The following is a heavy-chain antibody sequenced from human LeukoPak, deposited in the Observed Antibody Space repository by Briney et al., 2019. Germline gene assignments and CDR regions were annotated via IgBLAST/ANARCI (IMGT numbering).Heavy chain of an antibody. Sequence: GGSLRLSCAASGFTFNSYWMHWVRHAPGKGLVWVSRIYEDGKTIDYADSVKGGFTISRDNAKDTLYLQMSSLRDEDTAVYYCVSDLCGGDDQWGRGTLVTVSS. V-gene: IGHV3-74*01. CDR1: GFTFNSYW. CDR3: VSDLCGGDDQ. CDR2: IYEDGKTI. J-gene: IGHJ5*02. D-gene: IGHD3-3*01.